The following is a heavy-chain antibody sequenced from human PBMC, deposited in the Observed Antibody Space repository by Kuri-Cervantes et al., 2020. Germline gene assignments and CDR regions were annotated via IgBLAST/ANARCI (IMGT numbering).Heavy chain of an antibody. CDR1: GCTFSSYA. CDR3: AREPSYGVQGFGYMDV. CDR2: IIPIFGTA. V-gene: IGHV1-69*13. J-gene: IGHJ6*03. D-gene: IGHD3-10*01. Sequence: SVKVSCKASGCTFSSYAISWVRQAPGQGLEWMGGIIPIFGTANYAQKFQGRVTITADESTSTAYMELSSLRSEDTAVYYCAREPSYGVQGFGYMDVWGKGTTVTVSS.